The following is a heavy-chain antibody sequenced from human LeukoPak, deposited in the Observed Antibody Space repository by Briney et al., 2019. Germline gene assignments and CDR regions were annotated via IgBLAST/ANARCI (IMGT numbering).Heavy chain of an antibody. CDR3: ARVGIAARPSLDY. Sequence: EGSLRLSCAASGFTFSSYSMNWVRQAPGKGLGWVSSISSSSSYIYYADSVKGRFTISRDNAKNSLYLQMNSLRAEDTAVYYCARVGIAARPSLDYWGQGTLVTVSS. CDR2: ISSSSSYI. CDR1: GFTFSSYS. D-gene: IGHD6-6*01. V-gene: IGHV3-21*01. J-gene: IGHJ4*02.